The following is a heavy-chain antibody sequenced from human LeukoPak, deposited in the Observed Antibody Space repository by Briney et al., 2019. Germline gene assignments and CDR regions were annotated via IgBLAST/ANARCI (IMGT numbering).Heavy chain of an antibody. Sequence: KPGESLKISCKGSGYSFTSYWIAWVRQMPGKGLEWMGIIYPGGSDTRYSPSFQGQVTISADKSISTAYLQWSSLKASDTAMYYCARSAGIAAAGTGIDYWGQGTLVTVSS. CDR2: IYPGGSDT. D-gene: IGHD6-13*01. CDR1: GYSFTSYW. V-gene: IGHV5-51*03. J-gene: IGHJ4*02. CDR3: ARSAGIAAAGTGIDY.